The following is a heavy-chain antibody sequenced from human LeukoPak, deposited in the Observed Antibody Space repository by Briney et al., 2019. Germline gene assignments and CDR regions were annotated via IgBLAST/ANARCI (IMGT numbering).Heavy chain of an antibody. Sequence: PSETLSLTCSVSIGSISSSKWWSWVRQSPVKGLEWIGEIYLYGTTNYNPSFTSRVTISVDTSKNHFSLKLSSVTAADTAVYYCARRVHYYDTSGYSYYFDYWGQGTLVTVSS. D-gene: IGHD3-22*01. V-gene: IGHV4-4*02. CDR2: IYLYGTT. J-gene: IGHJ4*02. CDR1: IGSISSSKW. CDR3: ARRVHYYDTSGYSYYFDY.